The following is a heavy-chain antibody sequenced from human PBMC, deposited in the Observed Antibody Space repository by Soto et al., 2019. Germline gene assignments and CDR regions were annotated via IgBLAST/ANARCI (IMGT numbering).Heavy chain of an antibody. J-gene: IGHJ4*02. CDR1: TFTFSNYA. CDR3: AKETHPSGSYYVLGY. D-gene: IGHD1-26*01. Sequence: ESGGGVVQPGRSLRVSGVASTFTFSNYAMHWVRQAPGKGLEWVALISYDGNNKYYADSVKGRFTISRDNSKSTLYLQMNNLRADDTALYYCAKETHPSGSYYVLGYWGQGTLVTVSS. V-gene: IGHV3-30*18. CDR2: ISYDGNNK.